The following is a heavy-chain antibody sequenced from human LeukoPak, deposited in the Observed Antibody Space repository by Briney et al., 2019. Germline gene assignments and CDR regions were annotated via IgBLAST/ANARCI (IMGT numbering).Heavy chain of an antibody. CDR2: IKQDGSEK. CDR3: ANDPSLRVTADY. V-gene: IGHV3-7*01. Sequence: PGGSLRLSCAASGFTFSSYWMSWVRQAPGKGLEGVANIKQDGSEKYYVDSVKGRFTISRDNAKNSLYLQMNSLRAEDTAVYYCANDPSLRVTADYWGQGTLVTVSS. CDR1: GFTFSSYW. J-gene: IGHJ4*02. D-gene: IGHD2-21*02.